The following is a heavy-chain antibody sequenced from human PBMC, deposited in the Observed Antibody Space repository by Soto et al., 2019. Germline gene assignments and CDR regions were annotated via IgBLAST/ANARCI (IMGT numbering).Heavy chain of an antibody. CDR2: IWLDGSNK. V-gene: IGHV3-33*01. Sequence: QVQLVESGGGVVQPGRSLRLSCVASGVTFTNHGFHWVRQAPGKGLEWLAIIWLDGSNKYYADSVKGRFTISRDDSKNTVYLEMNSLRTEDTAVYYCARDIAASGSRAGGFDPWGQGTLVTVSS. J-gene: IGHJ5*02. D-gene: IGHD3-10*01. CDR1: GVTFTNHG. CDR3: ARDIAASGSRAGGFDP.